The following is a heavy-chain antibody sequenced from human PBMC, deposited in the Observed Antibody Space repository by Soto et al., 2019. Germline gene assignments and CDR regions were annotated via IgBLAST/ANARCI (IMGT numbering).Heavy chain of an antibody. V-gene: IGHV3-13*01. J-gene: IGHJ3*02. CDR2: IGTAGDT. CDR1: GFTFSSYD. D-gene: IGHD3-10*01. Sequence: GGSLRLSCAASGFTFSSYDMHWVRQATGKGLEWVSAIGTAGDTYYPGSVKGRFTIPRENAKNSLYLQMNSLRAGDTAVYYCARVGRNYYGSGSYSTDAFDIWGQGTMVTVSS. CDR3: ARVGRNYYGSGSYSTDAFDI.